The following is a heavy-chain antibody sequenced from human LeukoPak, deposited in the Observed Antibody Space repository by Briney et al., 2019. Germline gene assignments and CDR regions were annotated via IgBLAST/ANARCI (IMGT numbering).Heavy chain of an antibody. CDR2: ISGGASVI. CDR3: ARAYCSSTSCFDSWFDP. J-gene: IGHJ5*02. CDR1: GFTFSSYA. D-gene: IGHD2-2*01. Sequence: PGGSLRLSCAASGFTFSSYAMSWVRQAPGKGLEWVSYISGGASVIYYADSVKGRFTISRDNARSSLYLQMNSLRAEYTAVYYCARAYCSSTSCFDSWFDPWGQGTLVTVSS. V-gene: IGHV3-48*01.